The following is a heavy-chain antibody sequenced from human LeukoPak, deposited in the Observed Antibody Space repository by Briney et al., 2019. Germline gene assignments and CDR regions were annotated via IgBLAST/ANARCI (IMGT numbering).Heavy chain of an antibody. J-gene: IGHJ4*02. CDR3: AVTDRLRLGELYYDY. D-gene: IGHD3-16*01. Sequence: SVKVSCKASGFTFTSSAMQWVRQARGQRLEWIGWIVVGSGNTDYAQKFQERVTITRDMSTSTAYMELSSLRSEDTAVYYCAVTDRLRLGELYYDYWGQGTLVTVSS. CDR2: IVVGSGNT. V-gene: IGHV1-58*02. CDR1: GFTFTSSA.